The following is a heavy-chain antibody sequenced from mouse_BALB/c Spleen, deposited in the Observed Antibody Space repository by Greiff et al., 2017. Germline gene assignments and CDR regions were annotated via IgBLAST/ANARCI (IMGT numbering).Heavy chain of an antibody. CDR2: ISYSGST. D-gene: IGHD1-1*01. V-gene: IGHV3-2*02. CDR3: ARSPPSYYGSSYWYFDV. Sequence: EVQLVESGPGLVKPSQSLSLTCTVTGYSITSDYAWNWIRQFPGNKLEWMGYISYSGSTSYNPSLKSRISITRDTSKNQFFLQLNSVTTEDTATYYCARSPPSYYGSSYWYFDVWGAGTTVTVSS. J-gene: IGHJ1*01. CDR1: GYSITSDYA.